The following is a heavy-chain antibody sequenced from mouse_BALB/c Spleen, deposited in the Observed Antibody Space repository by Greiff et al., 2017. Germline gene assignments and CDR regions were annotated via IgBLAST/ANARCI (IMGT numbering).Heavy chain of an antibody. CDR3: ARAYYGRRPWCFEV. D-gene: IGHD1-1*01. CDR1: GFTFTSYW. Sequence: VQLQQSGAELAKPGASVKMSCTASGFTFTSYWMHWVKQRPGQGLEWIGYINPSTGYTEYNQKFKDKATLTADKSSSTAYMQLSSLTSEDSAVYYCARAYYGRRPWCFEVWGAGTTVTGSS. V-gene: IGHV1-7*01. J-gene: IGHJ1*01. CDR2: INPSTGYT.